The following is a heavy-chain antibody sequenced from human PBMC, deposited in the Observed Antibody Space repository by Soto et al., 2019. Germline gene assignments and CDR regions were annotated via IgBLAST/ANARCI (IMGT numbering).Heavy chain of an antibody. V-gene: IGHV4-59*01. CDR2: IYYSGST. D-gene: IGHD3-22*01. CDR3: ARNSYDSSGYYYPYYFDY. J-gene: IGHJ4*02. CDR1: GDSINNYY. Sequence: SETLSLTCTVSGDSINNYYWSWIRQPPGKGLEWIGYIYYSGSTNYNPSLKSRVTISVDTSKNQFSLKLSSVTAADTAVYYCARNSYDSSGYYYPYYFDYWGQGTLVTVSS.